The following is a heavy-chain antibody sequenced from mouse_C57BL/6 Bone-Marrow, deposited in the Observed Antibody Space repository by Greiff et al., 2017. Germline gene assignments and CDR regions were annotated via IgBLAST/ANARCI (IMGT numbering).Heavy chain of an antibody. CDR1: GFTFSSHG. J-gene: IGHJ3*01. D-gene: IGHD1-1*01. V-gene: IGHV5-6*01. CDR2: ISSGGSYT. CDR3: ARHGSSLAWFAY. Sequence: EVHLVESGGDLVKPGGSLKLSCAASGFTFSSHGMSWVRQTPDKRLEWVATISSGGSYTYYPDSVKGRFTISRDNAKNTLYLQMSSLKSEDTAMYYCARHGSSLAWFAYWGQGTLVTVSA.